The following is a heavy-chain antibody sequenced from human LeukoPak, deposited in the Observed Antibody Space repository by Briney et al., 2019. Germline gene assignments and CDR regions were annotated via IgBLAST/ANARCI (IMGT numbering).Heavy chain of an antibody. V-gene: IGHV3-23*01. CDR2: VSGSGGST. CDR3: AKDLDIVATITGN. J-gene: IGHJ4*01. CDR1: GFTFSSYA. Sequence: GGSLRLSCAASGFTFSSYAMSWVRQAPGKGLECVSGVSGSGGSTYYADSVKGRFTISRDNSKNTLYLQMNSLRAEDTAVYYCAKDLDIVATITGNWGQGTLVTVSS. D-gene: IGHD5-12*01.